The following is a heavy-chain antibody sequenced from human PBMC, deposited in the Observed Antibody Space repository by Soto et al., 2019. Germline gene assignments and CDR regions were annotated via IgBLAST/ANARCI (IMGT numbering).Heavy chain of an antibody. CDR3: AKDSGCVNTACPYDP. D-gene: IGHD2-15*01. J-gene: IGHJ5*02. CDR2: ISRGSDYI. Sequence: EVHLVESGGGLVKPGGSLRLTCAGSGFSFSDYTMNWVRQAPGKGLEWVSSISRGSDYIFYADTVKGRFTISRDNARNSLYLQMSSLRAEDTAVYYCAKDSGCVNTACPYDPWGQGTLVSFSS. CDR1: GFSFSDYT. V-gene: IGHV3-21*01.